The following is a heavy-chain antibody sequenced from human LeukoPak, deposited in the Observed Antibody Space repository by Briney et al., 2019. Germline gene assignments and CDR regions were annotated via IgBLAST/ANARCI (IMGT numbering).Heavy chain of an antibody. Sequence: GASVKVSCKASGYTFTGYYMHWVRQAPGQGLEWMGWINPNSGGTNYAQKFQGRVTMTRDTSISTAYMELSRLRSDDTAVYYCARDFWSGYYQEFDPWGQGTLVTVSS. CDR1: GYTFTGYY. D-gene: IGHD3-3*01. CDR2: INPNSGGT. V-gene: IGHV1-2*02. J-gene: IGHJ5*02. CDR3: ARDFWSGYYQEFDP.